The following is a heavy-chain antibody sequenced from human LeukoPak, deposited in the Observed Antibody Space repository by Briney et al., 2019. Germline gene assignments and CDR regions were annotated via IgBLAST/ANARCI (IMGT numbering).Heavy chain of an antibody. CDR3: ARDRAAAGRRYFDY. Sequence: PGGSLRLSCAASGFTFSSYSMNWVRQAPGKGLEWVSNISSSSTTIYYADSVKGRFIISRDNAKNSLYLQMNSLRAEDTAVYYCARDRAAAGRRYFDYWGQGTLSPSPQ. D-gene: IGHD6-13*01. V-gene: IGHV3-48*01. CDR2: ISSSSTTI. J-gene: IGHJ4*02. CDR1: GFTFSSYS.